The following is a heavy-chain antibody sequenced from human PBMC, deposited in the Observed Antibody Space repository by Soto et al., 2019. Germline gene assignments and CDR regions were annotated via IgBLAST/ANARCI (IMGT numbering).Heavy chain of an antibody. CDR3: ARVGNSRLFDY. D-gene: IGHD1-1*01. CDR1: GGSIISGDYY. J-gene: IGHJ4*02. Sequence: SETLSLTCTVSGGSIISGDYYWSWIRQPPGKGLEWIGYIYYSGSTYYNPSLKSRLTISVDTSKKQLSLKLSYVTAADTAVYYCARVGNSRLFDYWGQGALVTVSS. V-gene: IGHV4-30-4*01. CDR2: IYYSGST.